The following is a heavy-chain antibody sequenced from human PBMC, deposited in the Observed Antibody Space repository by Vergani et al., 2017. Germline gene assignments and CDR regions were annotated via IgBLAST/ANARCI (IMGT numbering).Heavy chain of an antibody. CDR3: ASEVERISIFGVVRRGFDP. CDR1: GGPISSGSYY. V-gene: IGHV4-61*02. J-gene: IGHJ5*02. D-gene: IGHD3-3*01. CDR2: IYTTGIT. Sequence: QVQLQESGPGLVKPSQTLSLTCTVSGGPISSGSYYWSWIRQPAGKGLEWIGRIYTTGITNYNPSLKSRVTMSVDTSKNQFSLKLSSVTAADTAVYYCASEVERISIFGVVRRGFDPWGQGTLVTVSS.